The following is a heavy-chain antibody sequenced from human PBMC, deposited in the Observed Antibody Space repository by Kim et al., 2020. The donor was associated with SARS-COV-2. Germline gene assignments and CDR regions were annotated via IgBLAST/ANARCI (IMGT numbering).Heavy chain of an antibody. CDR3: ATLPFDFYYTYYGMDV. CDR1: GFTFSSYG. J-gene: IGHJ6*02. D-gene: IGHD3-3*01. Sequence: GGSLRLSCAASGFTFSSYGMHWVRQAPGKGLEWVAVIWYDGSNKYYADSVKGRFTISRDNSKNTLYLQMNSLRAEDTAVYYCATLPFDFYYTYYGMDVWGQGATVTVSS. V-gene: IGHV3-33*01. CDR2: IWYDGSNK.